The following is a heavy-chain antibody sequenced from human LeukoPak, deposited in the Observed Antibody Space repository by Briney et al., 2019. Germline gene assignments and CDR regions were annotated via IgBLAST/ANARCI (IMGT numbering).Heavy chain of an antibody. Sequence: PGGSLRLSCAASGFTFSSYNMNWVRQAPGKGLEWVSSITSSSSSIYYADSVKGRFTISRDNAKNSLYLQMNCLRAEDTAVYYCANTKQFEYWGQGTLVTVSS. CDR3: ANTKQFEY. CDR2: ITSSSSSI. D-gene: IGHD1-1*01. CDR1: GFTFSSYN. V-gene: IGHV3-21*01. J-gene: IGHJ4*02.